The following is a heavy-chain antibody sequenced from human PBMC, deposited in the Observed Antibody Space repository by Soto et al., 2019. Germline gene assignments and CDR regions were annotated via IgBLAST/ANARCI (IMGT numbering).Heavy chain of an antibody. CDR3: ARDDAYSDCFDF. Sequence: QVQLVESGGGVVQPGRSLRLSCAASGFSFSDHAMHWVRQAPGKGLEWVAVISYDGSNKHYADSVKGRFTISRDISNNTLYVQMNSLRPEDTAVYYCARDDAYSDCFDFWGRGTLVTVSS. J-gene: IGHJ4*02. V-gene: IGHV3-30-3*01. CDR1: GFSFSDHA. CDR2: ISYDGSNK. D-gene: IGHD3-22*01.